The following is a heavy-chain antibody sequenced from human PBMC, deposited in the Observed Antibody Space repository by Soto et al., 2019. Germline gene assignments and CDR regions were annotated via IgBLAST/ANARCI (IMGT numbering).Heavy chain of an antibody. CDR1: GGTFSIYA. V-gene: IGHV1-69*13. CDR3: ARGPPAYNDFWSGYYWKYYYGMDV. D-gene: IGHD3-3*01. Sequence: SVKVSCKASGGTFSIYAIIWVRQAPGQGLEWMGGIIPIFGTANYAQKFQGRVTITADESTSTAYMELSSLRSEDTAAYYCARGPPAYNDFWSGYYWKYYYGMDVWGQGTTVTVSS. J-gene: IGHJ6*02. CDR2: IIPIFGTA.